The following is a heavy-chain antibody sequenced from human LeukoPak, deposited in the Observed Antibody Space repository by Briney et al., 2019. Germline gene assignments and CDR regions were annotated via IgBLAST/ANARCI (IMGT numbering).Heavy chain of an antibody. CDR2: IYHSGST. J-gene: IGHJ4*02. V-gene: IGHV4-4*02. CDR1: GGSISSSNW. D-gene: IGHD6-13*01. Sequence: SETLSLTCAVSGGSISSSNWWSWVRQPPGKGLEWIGEIYHSGSTNYNPSLKSRVTISVDKSKNQFSLNLSSVTAADTAVYYCAKTYSSWSVYYYDYWGQGTLVTVSS. CDR3: AKTYSSWSVYYYDY.